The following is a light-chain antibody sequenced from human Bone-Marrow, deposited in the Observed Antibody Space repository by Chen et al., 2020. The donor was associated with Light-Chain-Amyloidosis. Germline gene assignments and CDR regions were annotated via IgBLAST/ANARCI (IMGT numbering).Light chain of an antibody. V-gene: IGLV3-25*03. Sequence: SYELTQPPSVSVSPGQTARITCSGDDLPTKYAYWYQQKPGQAPVLVIHRDTERPSGISERFSGSSSVITATLTISGVQAEDEADYHCQSADSSGTYEVIFGGGTKLTVL. J-gene: IGLJ2*01. CDR3: QSADSSGTYEVI. CDR1: DLPTKY. CDR2: RDT.